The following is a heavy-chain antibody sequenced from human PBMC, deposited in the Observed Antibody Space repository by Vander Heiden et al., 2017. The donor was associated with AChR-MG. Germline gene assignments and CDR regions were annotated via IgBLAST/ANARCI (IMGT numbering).Heavy chain of an antibody. J-gene: IGHJ4*02. Sequence: QVQLADSGGGVVQPGRSLRLSCAAPGFTFSSYAMHWVRQAPGKGLEWVAVISYDGSNKYYADSVKGRFTISRDNSKNTLYLQMNSLRAEDTAVYYCASSGSGYWGQGTLVTVSS. CDR3: ASSGSGY. CDR2: ISYDGSNK. D-gene: IGHD6-19*01. V-gene: IGHV3-30-3*01. CDR1: GFTFSSYA.